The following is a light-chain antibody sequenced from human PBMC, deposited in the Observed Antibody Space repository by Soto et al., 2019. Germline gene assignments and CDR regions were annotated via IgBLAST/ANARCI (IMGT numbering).Light chain of an antibody. J-gene: IGLJ2*01. V-gene: IGLV1-44*01. CDR1: TSNLGGNT. CDR3: AAWDDSLNAVV. CDR2: TNN. Sequence: QSVLTQPPSVSGTPGHKVSISCSGSTSNLGGNTVNWYQQLPGTAPKLLIYTNNQRPSGVPDRFSGSKSSTSASLAISDLRSEDEADFYCAAWDDSLNAVVFGGGTKVTVL.